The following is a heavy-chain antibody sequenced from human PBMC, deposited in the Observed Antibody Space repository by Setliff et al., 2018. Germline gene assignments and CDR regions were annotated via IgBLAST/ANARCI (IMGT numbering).Heavy chain of an antibody. CDR3: AGDPPRSDWRLDS. V-gene: IGHV3-33*08. Sequence: GGSLRLSCAASGFAVSGDYMSWVRQAPGKGLEWVGYIFYDGSEKYYADSVKGRFTISRDNSKNTVYLEMNNLRADDTAVYYCAGDPPRSDWRLDSWGQGTLVTVSS. CDR2: IFYDGSEK. D-gene: IGHD1-26*01. J-gene: IGHJ4*02. CDR1: GFAVSGDY.